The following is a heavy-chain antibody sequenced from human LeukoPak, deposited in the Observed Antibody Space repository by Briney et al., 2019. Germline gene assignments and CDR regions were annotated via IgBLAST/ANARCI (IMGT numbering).Heavy chain of an antibody. Sequence: GGSLRLSCAASGFTFSSYAMSWVRQAPGKGLEWVSATSGSGGSTYYADSVKGRFTISRDNSKDTLYLQMNSLRAEDTAVYYCARGSKKHIVVVTAIPPFDYWGQGTLVTVSS. J-gene: IGHJ4*02. CDR3: ARGSKKHIVVVTAIPPFDY. CDR1: GFTFSSYA. CDR2: TSGSGGST. D-gene: IGHD2-21*02. V-gene: IGHV3-23*01.